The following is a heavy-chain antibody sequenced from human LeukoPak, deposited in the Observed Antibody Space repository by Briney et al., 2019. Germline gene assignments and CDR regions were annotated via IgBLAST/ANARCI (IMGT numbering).Heavy chain of an antibody. Sequence: GGSLRLSCAASGFTFDDYGMSWVRQAPGKGLEWVSGINWNGGSTGYADSVKGRFTISRDNAKNSLYLQMNSLRAEDTALYYCARDYCSGGSCYDDYWGQGTLVTVSS. D-gene: IGHD2-15*01. V-gene: IGHV3-20*04. CDR3: ARDYCSGGSCYDDY. CDR1: GFTFDDYG. CDR2: INWNGGST. J-gene: IGHJ4*02.